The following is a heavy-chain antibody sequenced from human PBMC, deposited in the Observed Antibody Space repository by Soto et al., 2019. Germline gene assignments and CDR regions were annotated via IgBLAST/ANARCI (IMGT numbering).Heavy chain of an antibody. CDR1: GGTFSSYA. CDR2: IIPIFGTA. V-gene: IGHV1-69*13. Sequence: SVKVSCKASGGTFSSYAISWVRQAPGQGLEWMGGIIPIFGTANYAQKFQGRVTITADESTSTAYMELSSLRSEDTAVYYCARVGISNPGWFDPWGQGTLVTVSS. D-gene: IGHD4-4*01. J-gene: IGHJ5*02. CDR3: ARVGISNPGWFDP.